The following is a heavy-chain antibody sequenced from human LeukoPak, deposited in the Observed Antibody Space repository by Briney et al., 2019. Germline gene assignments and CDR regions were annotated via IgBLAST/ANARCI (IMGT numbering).Heavy chain of an antibody. Sequence: AGSLRLSCAASGFTFSSNSMNWVRQAPGKGLEWVSSISNSSNYIYNAASEKGRSIISSDNDKNSLYLQMNILRAEDTAVYYCARHDILTGYPSFDYWGQGTLVTVSS. CDR1: GFTFSSNS. V-gene: IGHV3-21*01. CDR3: ARHDILTGYPSFDY. D-gene: IGHD3-9*01. J-gene: IGHJ4*02. CDR2: ISNSSNYI.